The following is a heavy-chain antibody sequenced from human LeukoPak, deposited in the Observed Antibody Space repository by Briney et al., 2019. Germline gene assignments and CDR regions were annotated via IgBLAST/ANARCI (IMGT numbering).Heavy chain of an antibody. CDR3: ARICSGASCYFSSI. D-gene: IGHD2-15*01. V-gene: IGHV3-23*01. CDR1: GFTFSSFA. Sequence: PGGSLRLSCAASGFTFSSFALSWVRQAPGKGLEWVSGVSYTRVATYYADSVKGRFTISRDNSKNTPYLQMNSLRAEDTAVYYCARICSGASCYFSSIWGQGTMVTVSS. CDR2: VSYTRVAT. J-gene: IGHJ3*02.